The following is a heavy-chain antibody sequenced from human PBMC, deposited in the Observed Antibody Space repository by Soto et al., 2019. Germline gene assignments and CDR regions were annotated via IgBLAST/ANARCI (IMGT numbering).Heavy chain of an antibody. CDR2: IYYSGST. CDR3: AGRRASGSYFSDY. J-gene: IGHJ4*02. CDR1: GGSISSSSYY. V-gene: IGHV4-39*01. Sequence: SETLSLTCTVSGGSISSSSYYWGWIRQPPGKGLEWIGSIYYSGSTYYNPSLKSRVTISVDTSKNQFSLKLSSVTAADTAVYYCAGRRASGSYFSDYWGQGTLVTVSS. D-gene: IGHD3-10*01.